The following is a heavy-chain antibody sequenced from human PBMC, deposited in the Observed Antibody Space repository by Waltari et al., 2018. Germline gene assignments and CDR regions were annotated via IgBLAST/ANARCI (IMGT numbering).Heavy chain of an antibody. Sequence: QVQLVQSGAEVKKPGSSVKVSCKASGGPFSSYAISWVRQAPGQGLEWMGGIIPIFGTANYAQKFQGRVTITADESTSTAYMELSSLRSEDTAVYYCARVRLYSSSSYYYGMDVWGQGTTVTVSS. CDR2: IIPIFGTA. CDR3: ARVRLYSSSSYYYGMDV. CDR1: GGPFSSYA. J-gene: IGHJ6*02. D-gene: IGHD6-6*01. V-gene: IGHV1-69*12.